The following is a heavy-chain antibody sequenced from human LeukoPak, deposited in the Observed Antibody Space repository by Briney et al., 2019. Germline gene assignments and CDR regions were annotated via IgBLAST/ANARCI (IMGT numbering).Heavy chain of an antibody. V-gene: IGHV4-39*01. CDR2: IYYSGST. D-gene: IGHD2-21*01. Sequence: PSETLSLTCTVSGGSISSSSYYWGWIRQPPGKGLEWIGSIYYSGSTYYNPSLKSRVTISVDTSKNQFSLKLSSVTAADTAVYYCARLVAYCDKTSCSGSWGQGTLVTVSS. CDR1: GGSISSSSYY. CDR3: ARLVAYCDKTSCSGS. J-gene: IGHJ4*02.